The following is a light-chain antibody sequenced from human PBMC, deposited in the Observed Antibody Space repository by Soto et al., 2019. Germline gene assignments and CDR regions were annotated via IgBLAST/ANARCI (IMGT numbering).Light chain of an antibody. CDR3: LSIHGDRKYV. CDR1: SSDVGAYNF. CDR2: EVR. Sequence: QSALTQPTSASGSAGQSVTISCTGTSSDVGAYNFVSWYQQHPYKAPKLIIYEVRKRASGVPDRCSCSKSFNTASLTVYGLQDEDEDEEYGLSIHGDRKYVFGNGTKVTVL. V-gene: IGLV2-8*01. J-gene: IGLJ1*01.